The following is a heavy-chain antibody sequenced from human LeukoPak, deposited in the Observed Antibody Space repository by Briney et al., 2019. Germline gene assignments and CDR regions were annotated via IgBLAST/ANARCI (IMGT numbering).Heavy chain of an antibody. J-gene: IGHJ4*02. CDR3: ARSGTTDYDFWSGYDY. Sequence: SETLSLTCAVYGGSFSGYYWSRIRQPPGKELEWIGEINHSGSTNYNPSLKSRVTISVDTSKNQFSLKLSSVTAADTAVYYCARSGTTDYDFWSGYDYWGQGTLVTVSS. D-gene: IGHD3-3*01. V-gene: IGHV4-34*01. CDR2: INHSGST. CDR1: GGSFSGYY.